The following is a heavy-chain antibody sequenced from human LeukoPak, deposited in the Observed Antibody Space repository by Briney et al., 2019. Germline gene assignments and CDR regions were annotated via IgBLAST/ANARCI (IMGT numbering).Heavy chain of an antibody. CDR3: ARVGYDSSGYYHFDF. V-gene: IGHV3-30-3*01. J-gene: IGHJ4*02. CDR2: ISYDGSNK. CDR1: GFTFSSCA. D-gene: IGHD3-22*01. Sequence: GGSLRLSCAASGFTFSSCAMHWGRQAAGKGLEWVAVISYDGSNKYYADSVKGRFTISRDNSKNTLYLQMNSLRAEDTAVYYCARVGYDSSGYYHFDFWGQGTLVTVSS.